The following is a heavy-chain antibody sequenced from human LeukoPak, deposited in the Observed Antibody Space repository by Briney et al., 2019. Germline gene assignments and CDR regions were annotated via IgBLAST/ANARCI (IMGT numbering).Heavy chain of an antibody. Sequence: GGSLRLSCVVSGFNLNEYTMNWVRVAPGKGLEWVSGIYGGGTPFYADAVRGRFTISKDTSKSTLFLQMNSLRAEDTAIYYCAKPITFGGVIVPVDYWGQGTLVTVSS. CDR1: GFNLNEYT. CDR3: AKPITFGGVIVPVDY. D-gene: IGHD3-16*02. CDR2: IYGGGTP. J-gene: IGHJ4*02. V-gene: IGHV3-23*01.